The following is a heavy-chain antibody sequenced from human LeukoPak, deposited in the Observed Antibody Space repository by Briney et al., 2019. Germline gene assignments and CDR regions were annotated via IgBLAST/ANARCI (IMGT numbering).Heavy chain of an antibody. CDR1: GFTFTSSA. Sequence: GTSVKVSCKASGFTFTSSAMQWVRQARGQRLEWIGWIVVGIGNTNYAQKFQERVTITRDMSTSTAYMELSSLRSEDTAVYYCAAYRPRGSSWYGDAFDIWGQGTMVTVSS. CDR2: IVVGIGNT. J-gene: IGHJ3*02. CDR3: AAYRPRGSSWYGDAFDI. D-gene: IGHD6-13*01. V-gene: IGHV1-58*02.